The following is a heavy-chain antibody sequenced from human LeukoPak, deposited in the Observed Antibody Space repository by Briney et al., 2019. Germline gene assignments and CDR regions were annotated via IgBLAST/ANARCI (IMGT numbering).Heavy chain of an antibody. CDR3: ARDMSVWLRVLDY. CDR1: GGSISTSTYY. CDR2: INHSGST. D-gene: IGHD5-12*01. Sequence: PSETLSLTCTVSGGSISTSTYYWSWIRQPPGKGLEWIGEINHSGSTNYNPSLKSRVTISVDTSKNQFSLKLSSVTAADTAVYYCARDMSVWLRVLDYWGQGTLVTVSS. V-gene: IGHV4-39*07. J-gene: IGHJ4*02.